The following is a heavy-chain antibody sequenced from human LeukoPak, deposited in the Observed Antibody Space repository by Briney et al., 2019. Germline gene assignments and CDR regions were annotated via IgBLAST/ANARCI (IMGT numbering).Heavy chain of an antibody. CDR1: GFTVSSNY. V-gene: IGHV3-53*01. CDR3: AREAVTTMGY. J-gene: IGHJ4*02. CDR2: IYSGGST. Sequence: GGSLRLSCAASGFTVSSNYMSWVRHAPGKGLEWVSVIYSGGSTYYAESVKGRFTISRDNSKNTLYLQMNSLRAEDTAVYYCAREAVTTMGYWGQGTLVTAPS. D-gene: IGHD4-17*01.